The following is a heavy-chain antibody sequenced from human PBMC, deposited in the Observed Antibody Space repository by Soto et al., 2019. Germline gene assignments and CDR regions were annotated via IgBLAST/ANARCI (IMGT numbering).Heavy chain of an antibody. J-gene: IGHJ4*02. V-gene: IGHV3-48*02. D-gene: IGHD5-18*01. CDR3: ARRLDPLQYSDY. Sequence: GALRLSCAASGFTFDDYGMNWVRQAPGKRLEWVSFISFSGNTIYYADSVRGRFTISRDNAKSTLFLQMNSLRDDDTATYYCARRLDPLQYSDYWGRGTLVTVSS. CDR2: ISFSGNTI. CDR1: GFTFDDYG.